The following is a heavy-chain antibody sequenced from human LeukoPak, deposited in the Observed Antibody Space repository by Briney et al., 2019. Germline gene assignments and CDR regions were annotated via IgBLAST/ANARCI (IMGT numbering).Heavy chain of an antibody. CDR1: GGSISSSSYY. V-gene: IGHV4-39*07. CDR2: IYYSGST. J-gene: IGHJ4*02. CDR3: ARDQGYCSGSSCHYFDY. Sequence: SETLSLTCTVSGGSISSSSYYWGWIRQPPGKGLEWIGSIYYSGSTYYNPSPKSRVTISVDTSKNQFSLKLSSVTAADTAVYYCARDQGYCSGSSCHYFDYWGQGTLVTVSS. D-gene: IGHD2-15*01.